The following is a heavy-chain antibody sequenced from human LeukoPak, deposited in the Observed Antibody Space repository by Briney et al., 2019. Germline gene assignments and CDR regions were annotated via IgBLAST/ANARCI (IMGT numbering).Heavy chain of an antibody. D-gene: IGHD6-13*01. J-gene: IGHJ5*02. V-gene: IGHV1-69*13. CDR1: GGTFSSYA. Sequence: ASVKVSCRASGGTFSSYAISWVRQAPGQGLEWMGGIIPIFGTANYAQKFQGRVAITADESTSTAYMELSSLRSEDTAVYYCARHIIATNWSDPWGQGTLVTVSS. CDR2: IIPIFGTA. CDR3: ARHIIATNWSDP.